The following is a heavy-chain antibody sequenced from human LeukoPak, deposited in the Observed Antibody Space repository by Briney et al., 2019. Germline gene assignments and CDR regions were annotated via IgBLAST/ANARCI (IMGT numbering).Heavy chain of an antibody. CDR2: IYPGDSDT. CDR1: GYSFTFYW. D-gene: IGHD3-10*01. J-gene: IGHJ4*02. V-gene: IGHV5-51*01. CDR3: ARQDGSGIYYFDY. Sequence: LGESLKISCKGSGYSFTFYWIGWVRQMPGKGLEWMGIIYPGDSDTRYSPSFQGQVTISADKSTSTACLQWNTLKASDTAMYYCARQDGSGIYYFDYWGQGTLVTVSS.